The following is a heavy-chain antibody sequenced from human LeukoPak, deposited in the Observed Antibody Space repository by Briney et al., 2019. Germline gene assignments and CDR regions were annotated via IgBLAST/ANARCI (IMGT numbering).Heavy chain of an antibody. D-gene: IGHD3-10*01. J-gene: IGHJ4*02. Sequence: SETLSLTCTVSGGSISSYYWSWIRQPPGKGLEWIGYIYYSGSTNYNPSLKSRVTISVDTSKNQFSLKLSSVTAADTAVYYCARTLITMIRGVPEHNYFDYWGQGTLVTVSS. V-gene: IGHV4-59*01. CDR3: ARTLITMIRGVPEHNYFDY. CDR1: GGSISSYY. CDR2: IYYSGST.